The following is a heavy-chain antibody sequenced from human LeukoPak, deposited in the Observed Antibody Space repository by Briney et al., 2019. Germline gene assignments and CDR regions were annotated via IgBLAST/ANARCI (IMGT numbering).Heavy chain of an antibody. Sequence: GASVKVSCKASGYTFTSYYMHWVRQAPGQGLEWMGIINPSGGSTSYAQKFQGRVTMTRGTSTSTVYMELSSLRSEDTAVYYCATALYCSSTSCPPEDNWFDPWGQGTLVTVSS. CDR1: GYTFTSYY. V-gene: IGHV1-46*01. D-gene: IGHD2-2*01. J-gene: IGHJ5*02. CDR3: ATALYCSSTSCPPEDNWFDP. CDR2: INPSGGST.